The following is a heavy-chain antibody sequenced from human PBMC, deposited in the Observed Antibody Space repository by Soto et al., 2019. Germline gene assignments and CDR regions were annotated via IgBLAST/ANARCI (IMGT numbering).Heavy chain of an antibody. Sequence: ESGGGVVQPGRSLRLSCAASGFTFSSYVMHWVRQAPGTGLEWVAVISYDGSDKYYADSVKGRFTISRDNSKNTLYLQMNSLRAEDTAVYYCALSWYSYSFDLWGQGTLVTVSS. J-gene: IGHJ4*02. D-gene: IGHD1-1*01. CDR2: ISYDGSDK. CDR3: ALSWYSYSFDL. V-gene: IGHV3-30*03. CDR1: GFTFSSYV.